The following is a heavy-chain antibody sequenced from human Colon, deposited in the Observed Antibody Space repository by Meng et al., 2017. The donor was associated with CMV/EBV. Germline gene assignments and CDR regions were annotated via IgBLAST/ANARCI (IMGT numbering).Heavy chain of an antibody. Sequence: SETLSLTCTVSGGSVSSGSYYWSWIRQPPGKGLEWIGYIYYSGSTNYNPSLKSRVTISVDTSKNQFSLKLSSVTAADTAIYYCAREASGWSTGIDYWGQGTLVTVSS. CDR3: AREASGWSTGIDY. V-gene: IGHV4-61*01. CDR1: GGSVSSGSYY. D-gene: IGHD6-19*01. J-gene: IGHJ4*02. CDR2: IYYSGST.